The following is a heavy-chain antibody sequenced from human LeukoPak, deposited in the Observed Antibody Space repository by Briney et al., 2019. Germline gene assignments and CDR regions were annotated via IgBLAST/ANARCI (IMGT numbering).Heavy chain of an antibody. CDR3: AKVTYSSSWVISSHFDY. V-gene: IGHV3-23*01. D-gene: IGHD6-13*01. CDR1: GFTFSSYA. CDR2: ISGSGGST. J-gene: IGHJ4*02. Sequence: GGSLRLSCAASGFTFSSYAMSWVRQAPGKGLEWVSAISGSGGSTHYADSVKGRFTISRDNSKNTLYLQMNSLRAEDTAVYYCAKVTYSSSWVISSHFDYWGQGTLVTVSS.